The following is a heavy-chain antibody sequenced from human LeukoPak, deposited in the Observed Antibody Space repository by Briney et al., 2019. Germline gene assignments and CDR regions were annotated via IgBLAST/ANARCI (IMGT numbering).Heavy chain of an antibody. CDR2: IASGGST. J-gene: IGHJ4*02. D-gene: IGHD5-18*01. Sequence: GGSLRLSCAASGFTFNSNAMSWVRQAPGKGLEWVSAIASGGSTYYADSVKGRFTISRDNSKNTLYLEMNSLRTEDMAIYFCASQRGHSYGAAEGWGEGTLVTVSS. CDR3: ASQRGHSYGAAEG. V-gene: IGHV3-23*01. CDR1: GFTFNSNA.